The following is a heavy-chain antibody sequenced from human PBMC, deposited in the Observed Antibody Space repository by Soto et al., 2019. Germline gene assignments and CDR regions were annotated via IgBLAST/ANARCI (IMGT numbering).Heavy chain of an antibody. CDR3: ASEVSRTLYAFDI. J-gene: IGHJ3*02. CDR1: GGSFSGYY. CDR2: INHSGST. V-gene: IGHV4-34*01. Sequence: SETLSLTCAVYGGSFSGYYWSWIRQPPGKGLEWIGEINHSGSTNYNPSLKSRVTISVDTSKNQFSLKLSSVTAADTAVYYCASEVSRTLYAFDIWGQGTMVTVSS.